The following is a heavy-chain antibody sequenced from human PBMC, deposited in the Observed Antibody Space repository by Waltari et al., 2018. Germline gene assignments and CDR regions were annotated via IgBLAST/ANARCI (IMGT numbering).Heavy chain of an antibody. CDR2: ITNYNGDT. CDR3: ARCGSYGWDPQFHSYYGMDV. D-gene: IGHD2-15*01. Sequence: QVQLVQSGAEVKKPGASVKVSCKASGYTFTTYGIIWVRQAPGQGLEWLGWITNYNGDTNSAQKLQGRVSMTADTSTTTTYMELSSLRSDDTAGYYWARCGSYGWDPQFHSYYGMDVWGQGTTVTVSS. CDR1: GYTFTTYG. V-gene: IGHV1-18*01. J-gene: IGHJ6*02.